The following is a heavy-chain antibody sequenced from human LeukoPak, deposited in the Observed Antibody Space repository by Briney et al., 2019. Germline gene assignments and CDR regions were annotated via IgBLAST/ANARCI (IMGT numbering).Heavy chain of an antibody. V-gene: IGHV4-34*01. CDR2: INHSGST. CDR1: GGSFSGYY. CDR3: ARVGLWFGEFPYYYYYYGMDV. Sequence: SETLSLTCAVYGGSFSGYYWSWIRQPPGKGLEWIGEINHSGSTNYNPSLKSRVTISVDTSKNQFSLKLSSVTAADTAVYYCARVGLWFGEFPYYYYYYGMDVWGQGTTVTVSS. D-gene: IGHD3-10*01. J-gene: IGHJ6*02.